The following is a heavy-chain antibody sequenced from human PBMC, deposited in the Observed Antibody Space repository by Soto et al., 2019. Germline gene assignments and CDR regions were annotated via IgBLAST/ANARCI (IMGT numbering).Heavy chain of an antibody. CDR3: ARYVFCGGAPACPDMDV. CDR1: GYTFSGYS. J-gene: IGHJ6*02. CDR2: IIGYNGNT. V-gene: IGHV1-18*04. D-gene: IGHD2-21*01. Sequence: QVVLEQSGGEVKKPGASVKVSCKASGYTFSGYSITWVRQAPGQGLEWMGRIIGYNGNTNYARTLRGRLTLTTDTSTSTAYMELRSLTSDDTAVYYCARYVFCGGAPACPDMDVWGQGTTVTVSS.